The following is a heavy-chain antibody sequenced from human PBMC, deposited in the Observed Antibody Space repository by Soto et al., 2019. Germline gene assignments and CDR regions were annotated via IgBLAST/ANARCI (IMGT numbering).Heavy chain of an antibody. V-gene: IGHV4-34*01. CDR3: ARDRGSIAGSASSYYGMDV. CDR1: GGSFSGYY. Sequence: QVQLQQWGAGLLKPSETLSLTCAVYGGSFSGYYWSWIRQPPGKGLEWIGEINHSGNTNHNPSLKSRVTISVDTSKNQLSLKLSSVTAADTAVYYCARDRGSIAGSASSYYGMDVWGQGTTVTVSS. CDR2: INHSGNT. D-gene: IGHD6-6*01. J-gene: IGHJ6*02.